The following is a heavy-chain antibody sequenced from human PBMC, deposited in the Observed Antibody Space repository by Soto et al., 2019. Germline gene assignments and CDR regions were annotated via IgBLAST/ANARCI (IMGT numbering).Heavy chain of an antibody. V-gene: IGHV3-23*01. J-gene: IGHJ4*02. CDR1: GFTFSSYA. Sequence: GGSLRLSCAASGFTFSSYAMSWVRQAPGKGLEWVSAISGSGGSTYYADSVKGRFTISRDNSKNTLYLQMNSLRAEDTAVYYCAKEKMITFGGVIGLFDYWGQGTLVTVSS. CDR3: AKEKMITFGGVIGLFDY. CDR2: ISGSGGST. D-gene: IGHD3-16*02.